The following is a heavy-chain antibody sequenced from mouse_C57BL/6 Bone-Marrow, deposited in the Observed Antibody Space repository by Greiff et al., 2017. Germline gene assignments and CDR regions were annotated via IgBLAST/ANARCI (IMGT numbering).Heavy chain of an antibody. J-gene: IGHJ3*01. CDR2: ISDGGSYT. V-gene: IGHV5-4*01. CDR1: GFTFSSYA. CDR3: ARDGRLRKAWFAY. D-gene: IGHD2-2*01. Sequence: EVKLQESGGGLVKPGGSLKLSCAASGFTFSSYAMSWVRQTPEKRLEWVATISDGGSYTYYPDNVKGRFTISRDNAKNNLYLQMSHLKSEDTAMYYCARDGRLRKAWFAYWGQGTLVTVSA.